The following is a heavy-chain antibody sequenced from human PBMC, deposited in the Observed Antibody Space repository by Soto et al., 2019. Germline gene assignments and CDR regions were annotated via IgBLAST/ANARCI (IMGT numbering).Heavy chain of an antibody. CDR3: ARLTYYYDSRGYYYGYWFDP. J-gene: IGHJ5*02. V-gene: IGHV1-69*13. D-gene: IGHD3-22*01. Sequence: SLKVSCKASGGTFSSNAISGVRQAPGQGLEWMGGIIPIFGTANYAQKFQGRVTITADESTSTAYMELSSLRSEDTAVYYCARLTYYYDSRGYYYGYWFDPWGQGTLVTVSS. CDR1: GGTFSSNA. CDR2: IIPIFGTA.